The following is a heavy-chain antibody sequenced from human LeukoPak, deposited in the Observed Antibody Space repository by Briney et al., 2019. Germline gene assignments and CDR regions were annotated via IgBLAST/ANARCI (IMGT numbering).Heavy chain of an antibody. Sequence: APVKVSCKASGYTFTGYYMHWVRQAPGQGLEWMGWINPNSGGTNYAQKFQGWVTMTRDTSISTAYMELSRLRSDDTAVYYCARSLGVAVAGTDYYGMDVWGQGTTVTVSS. CDR2: INPNSGGT. D-gene: IGHD6-19*01. V-gene: IGHV1-2*04. CDR3: ARSLGVAVAGTDYYGMDV. CDR1: GYTFTGYY. J-gene: IGHJ6*02.